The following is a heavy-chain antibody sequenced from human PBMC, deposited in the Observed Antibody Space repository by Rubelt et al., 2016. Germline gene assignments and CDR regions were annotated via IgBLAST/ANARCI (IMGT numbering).Heavy chain of an antibody. CDR2: IYYSGST. J-gene: IGHJ3*02. Sequence: QLHLQESGPGLVKPSETLSLTCAVYGGSFSGYYWTWIRQPPGKGLEWIGYIYYSGSTYYNPSLKRRVTISVDTSKNQFSLKLSSVTAADTAVYYCARSTYYYDSSGYPAMGAFDIWGQGTMVTVSS. D-gene: IGHD3-22*01. CDR1: GGSFSGYY. CDR3: ARSTYYYDSSGYPAMGAFDI. V-gene: IGHV4-34*09.